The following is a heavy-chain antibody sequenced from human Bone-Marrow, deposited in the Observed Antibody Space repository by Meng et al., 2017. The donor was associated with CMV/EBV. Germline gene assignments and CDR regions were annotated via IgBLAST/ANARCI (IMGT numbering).Heavy chain of an antibody. CDR1: GGSVSSGSYY. Sequence: LRLSCTVSGGSVSSGSYYWSWIRQPAGKGLEWIGRIYTSGSTYYNPSLKSRVTISVDTSKNQFSLKLSSVTAADTDVYYCARDGVSVGVYYGMDVWGQGTTVTVSS. V-gene: IGHV4-61*02. CDR3: ARDGVSVGVYYGMDV. CDR2: IYTSGST. D-gene: IGHD3-3*01. J-gene: IGHJ6*02.